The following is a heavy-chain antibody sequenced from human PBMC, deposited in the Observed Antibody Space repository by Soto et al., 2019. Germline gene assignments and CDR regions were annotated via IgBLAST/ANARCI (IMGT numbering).Heavy chain of an antibody. CDR3: ARIYCTTTTCDSWFDP. CDR1: GYTFTTFW. J-gene: IGHJ5*02. Sequence: GFGYTFTTFWISWVRQMPGKGLEWMGRIDPSDTYATYSPAFQGHVTISADKATSTAYLQWSSLKASDTAMYFCARIYCTTTTCDSWFDPWGQGTLVTVSS. V-gene: IGHV5-10-1*01. D-gene: IGHD2-2*01. CDR2: IDPSDTYA.